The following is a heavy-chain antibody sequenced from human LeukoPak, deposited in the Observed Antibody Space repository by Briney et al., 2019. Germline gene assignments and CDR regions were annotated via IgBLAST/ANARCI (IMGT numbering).Heavy chain of an antibody. CDR3: ARDSSSWSFPNDY. Sequence: ASVKVSCKASGYTFTGYYMHWVRQAPGQGLEWMGWINPNSGGTNYAQKFQGRVTMTRDTSISTAYMELSRLRSDDTAVYYCARDSSSWSFPNDYWGQGTLVTVSS. V-gene: IGHV1-2*02. D-gene: IGHD6-13*01. J-gene: IGHJ4*02. CDR2: INPNSGGT. CDR1: GYTFTGYY.